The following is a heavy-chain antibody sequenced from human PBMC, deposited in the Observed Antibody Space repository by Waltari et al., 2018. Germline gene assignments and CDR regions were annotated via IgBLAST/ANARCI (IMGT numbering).Heavy chain of an antibody. J-gene: IGHJ6*02. V-gene: IGHV4-59*11. CDR1: GGSISSHY. Sequence: QVQLQESGPGLVKPSETLSLTCTVSGGSISSHYWSWIRQPPGKGLEWIGYIYYSGSTNYNPSLKSRVTISVDTSKNQFSLKLSSVTAADTAGYYCARSHYGMDVWGQGTTVTVSS. CDR2: IYYSGST. CDR3: ARSHYGMDV.